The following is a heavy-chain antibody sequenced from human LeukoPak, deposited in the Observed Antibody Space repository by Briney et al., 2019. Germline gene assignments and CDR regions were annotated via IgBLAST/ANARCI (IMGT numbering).Heavy chain of an antibody. D-gene: IGHD1-1*01. Sequence: GGSLRLSCAASGFTFSSYWMSWVRQAPGKGLEWVSYISSSGSTIYYADSVKGRFTISRDNAKNSLYLQMNSLRAEDTAVYYRAMEGAEGLIWGQGTMVTVSS. CDR3: AMEGAEGLI. CDR1: GFTFSSYW. J-gene: IGHJ3*02. CDR2: ISSSGSTI. V-gene: IGHV3-48*04.